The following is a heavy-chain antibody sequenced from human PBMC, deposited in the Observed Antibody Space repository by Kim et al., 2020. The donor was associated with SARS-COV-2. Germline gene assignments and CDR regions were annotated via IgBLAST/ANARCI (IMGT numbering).Heavy chain of an antibody. D-gene: IGHD6-13*01. J-gene: IGHJ6*03. CDR1: GFTFSSYG. V-gene: IGHV3-33*01. CDR3: ARDTDIAAAGRVGGIVYYYYMDV. Sequence: GGSLRLSCAASGFTFSSYGMHWVRQAPSKGLEWVAVIWYDGSNKYYADSVKGRFTISRDNSKNTLYLQMNSLRAEDTAVYYCARDTDIAAAGRVGGIVYYYYMDVWGKGTTVTVSS. CDR2: IWYDGSNK.